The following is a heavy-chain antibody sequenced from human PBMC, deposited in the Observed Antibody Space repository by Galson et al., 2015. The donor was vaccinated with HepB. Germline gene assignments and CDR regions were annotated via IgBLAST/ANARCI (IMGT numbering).Heavy chain of an antibody. CDR1: GYTFTTYG. J-gene: IGHJ4*02. V-gene: IGHV1-18*04. CDR2: INAYNDNT. Sequence: SVKVSCKASGYTFTTYGISWVRQAPGQGLEWMGWINAYNDNTNYAQNLQGRVTMTTDTSTSTAYMELRSLRSDDTAVYYCARDRDLWSGYYDFAYWGQGTLVTVSS. D-gene: IGHD3-3*01. CDR3: ARDRDLWSGYYDFAY.